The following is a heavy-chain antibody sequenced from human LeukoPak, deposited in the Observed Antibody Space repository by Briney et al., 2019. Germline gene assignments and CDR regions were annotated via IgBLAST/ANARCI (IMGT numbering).Heavy chain of an antibody. CDR2: VYGSGSP. J-gene: IGHJ4*02. V-gene: IGHV4-4*07. CDR3: ARSLWFRLAMGY. Sequence: SETLSLTCSVSGDSLGTYYWSWIRQSAGQGLEWIGRVYGSGSPIYNPSLKSRVTMSVDTSKNQFSLKLMSVTAADTAVYYCARSLWFRLAMGYWGQGTLVTVSS. D-gene: IGHD3-10*01. CDR1: GDSLGTYY.